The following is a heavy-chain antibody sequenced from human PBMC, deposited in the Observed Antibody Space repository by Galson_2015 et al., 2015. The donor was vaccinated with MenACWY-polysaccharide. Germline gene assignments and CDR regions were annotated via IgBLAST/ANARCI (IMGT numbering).Heavy chain of an antibody. Sequence: SLRLSCAASGFTFDDYAMHWVRQAPGKGLEWVSGISWNSGSIGYADSVKGRFTISRDNAKNSLYLQMNSLRAEDTALYYCAKADSSGWFRGLDYWGQGTLVTVSS. CDR3: AKADSSGWFRGLDY. J-gene: IGHJ4*02. CDR1: GFTFDDYA. D-gene: IGHD6-19*01. CDR2: ISWNSGSI. V-gene: IGHV3-9*01.